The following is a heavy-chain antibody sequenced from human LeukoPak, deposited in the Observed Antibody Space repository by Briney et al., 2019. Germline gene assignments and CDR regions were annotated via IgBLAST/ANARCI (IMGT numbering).Heavy chain of an antibody. V-gene: IGHV3-21*01. J-gene: IGHJ3*01. Sequence: GGSRRPSWPASGFIFNTYTMNWFRQAQGKGLNWVSSISSRSSYIYYADSVKGRFTISRDNAKNSLYLQLNSLRAEDTAVYYCARERSSGYVFDVWGQGTMVTVS. D-gene: IGHD6-19*01. CDR3: ARERSSGYVFDV. CDR1: GFIFNTYT. CDR2: ISSRSSYI.